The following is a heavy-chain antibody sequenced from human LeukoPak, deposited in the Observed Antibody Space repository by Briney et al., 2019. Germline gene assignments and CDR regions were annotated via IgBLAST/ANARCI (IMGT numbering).Heavy chain of an antibody. J-gene: IGHJ5*02. CDR2: INPSGGST. V-gene: IGHV1-46*01. Sequence: AAVKVSCKASGYTFTSYYMHWVRQAPGQGLEWMGIINPSGGSTSYAQKFQGRVTMTRDMSTSTVYMELSSLRSEDTAVYYCARDHVRGHSRYGSGSYIGRSWFDPWGQGTLVIVSS. D-gene: IGHD3-10*01. CDR3: ARDHVRGHSRYGSGSYIGRSWFDP. CDR1: GYTFTSYY.